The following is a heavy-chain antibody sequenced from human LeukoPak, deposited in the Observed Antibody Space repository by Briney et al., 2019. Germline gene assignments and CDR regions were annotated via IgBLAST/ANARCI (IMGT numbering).Heavy chain of an antibody. CDR1: GFTFSSYW. J-gene: IGHJ6*02. D-gene: IGHD3-10*01. V-gene: IGHV3-74*01. CDR2: INSDGTST. Sequence: GGSLRLSCAASGFTFSSYWMHWVRHAPGKGLVGVSRINSDGTSTSYADSVQGRFTISRDNAMNTLYLQMNSLRAEDTAVYYCAMVRGYYYHGLDVWGQGTTVTVSS. CDR3: AMVRGYYYHGLDV.